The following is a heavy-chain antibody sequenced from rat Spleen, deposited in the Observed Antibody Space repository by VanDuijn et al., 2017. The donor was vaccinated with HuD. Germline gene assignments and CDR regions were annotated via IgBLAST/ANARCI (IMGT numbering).Heavy chain of an antibody. Sequence: EVQLVEDGVGLVQPGRSLKRSCAASGFTFSDYYMAWVRQAPKKGLEWVASISYEGSSTYYGDSVKGRFTISRDNAKSTLYLQMNSLRSEDTATYYCARQNWELDYVMDAWGQGASVTVSS. J-gene: IGHJ4*01. CDR3: ARQNWELDYVMDA. CDR2: ISYEGSST. CDR1: GFTFSDYY. V-gene: IGHV5-22*01. D-gene: IGHD5-1*01.